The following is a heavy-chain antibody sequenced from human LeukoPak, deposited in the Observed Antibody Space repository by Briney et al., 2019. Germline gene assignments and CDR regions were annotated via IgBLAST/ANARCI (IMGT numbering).Heavy chain of an antibody. V-gene: IGHV3-23*01. D-gene: IGHD3-3*01. CDR2: IGGYSDKT. CDR3: AVKTGSRFLSSYSNYFDY. Sequence: GGSLTLSCVVSGFTFNSYAVSWVRQAPGKGLEWVSTIGGYSDKTYYADSVKGRFTISRDNSKNTLYLQMNSLRAEDTAVYYCAVKTGSRFLSSYSNYFDYWGQGTLVTVSS. J-gene: IGHJ4*02. CDR1: GFTFNSYA.